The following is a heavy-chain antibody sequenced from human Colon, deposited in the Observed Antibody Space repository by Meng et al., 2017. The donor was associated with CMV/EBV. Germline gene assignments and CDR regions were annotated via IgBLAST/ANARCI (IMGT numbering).Heavy chain of an antibody. Sequence: SETLSLTCSVSGGSVSTYCWGWIRQPPGKGLGWIGYIYNSGSTNYNPSLKSRVTISVDTSTNQFSLKLRSVTAADTAVYYCARVLDFWSGYYGANWFDSWGQGTLVTVSS. V-gene: IGHV4-59*02. CDR3: ARVLDFWSGYYGANWFDS. D-gene: IGHD3-3*01. CDR2: IYNSGST. CDR1: GGSVSTYC. J-gene: IGHJ5*01.